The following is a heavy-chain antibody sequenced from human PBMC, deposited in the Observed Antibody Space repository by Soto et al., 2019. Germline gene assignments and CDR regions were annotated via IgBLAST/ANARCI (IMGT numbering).Heavy chain of an antibody. J-gene: IGHJ5*02. V-gene: IGHV3-48*02. D-gene: IGHD3-9*01. CDR3: VRQYYDISTGYCRWFDP. CDR2: ISSSSSTI. CDR1: GFSFSSFS. Sequence: EVQLMESGGGLVQPGGALRLSCAASGFSFSSFSMNWVRQAPGKGLERISYISSSSSTIYYSDSVKGRFTISRDKAKKSVYLQMNSLRDEETPEYYCVRQYYDISTGYCRWFDPWGQGPLVSVSS.